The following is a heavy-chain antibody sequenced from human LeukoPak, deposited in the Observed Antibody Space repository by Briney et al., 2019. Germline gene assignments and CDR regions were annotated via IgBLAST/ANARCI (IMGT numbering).Heavy chain of an antibody. Sequence: ASVTVSCTASGYTFTSYGMNWVRQAPGQGLEWMGWISTNTGNPTYAQGFTGRFVFSLDTSVSTAYLQISSLKAEDTAVYYCARDYVAGSLYWGQGTLVTVSS. CDR1: GYTFTSYG. CDR2: ISTNTGNP. V-gene: IGHV7-4-1*02. CDR3: ARDYVAGSLY. D-gene: IGHD6-19*01. J-gene: IGHJ4*02.